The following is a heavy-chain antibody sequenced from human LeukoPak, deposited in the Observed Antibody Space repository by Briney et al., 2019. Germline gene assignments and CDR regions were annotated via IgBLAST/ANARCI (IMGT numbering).Heavy chain of an antibody. V-gene: IGHV1-2*02. CDR3: ASVGVVADYGLDV. D-gene: IGHD2-15*01. CDR2: INPNTGAT. CDR1: GYTFTSYD. J-gene: IGHJ6*02. Sequence: GASVKVSCKASGYTFTSYDINWVRQATGQGPEWMGWINPNTGATTYAQRFQGRVTLTRDTSISTAYVDLSRLRPDDTAVYYCASVGVVADYGLDVWGQGTMVTVSS.